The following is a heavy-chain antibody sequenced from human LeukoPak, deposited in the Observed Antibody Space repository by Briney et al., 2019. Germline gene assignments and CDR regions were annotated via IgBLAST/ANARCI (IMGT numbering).Heavy chain of an antibody. D-gene: IGHD6-13*01. Sequence: GESLKISCQGSGYSFSTYWITWVRQMPGKGLEWMGIIYPGDSDTRYSPSFQGQVTISADKSISTAYLQWSSLKASDTAMYYCATAIAAAGIFDYWGQGTLVTVSS. V-gene: IGHV5-51*01. CDR3: ATAIAAAGIFDY. J-gene: IGHJ4*02. CDR2: IYPGDSDT. CDR1: GYSFSTYW.